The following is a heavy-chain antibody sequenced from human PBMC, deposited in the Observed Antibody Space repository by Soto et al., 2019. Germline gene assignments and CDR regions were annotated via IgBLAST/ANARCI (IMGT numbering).Heavy chain of an antibody. Sequence: SETLSLTCTVSGGSISSYYWSWIRQPPGKGLEWIGYIYYSGSTNYNPSLKSRVTISVDTSKNQFSLKLSSVTAADTAVYYCARGDYGDYAFDIWGQGTMVTVSS. V-gene: IGHV4-59*01. CDR1: GGSISSYY. J-gene: IGHJ3*02. CDR3: ARGDYGDYAFDI. D-gene: IGHD4-17*01. CDR2: IYYSGST.